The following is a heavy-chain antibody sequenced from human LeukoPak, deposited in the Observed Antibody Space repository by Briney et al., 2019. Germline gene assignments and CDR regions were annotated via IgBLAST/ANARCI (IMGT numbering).Heavy chain of an antibody. Sequence: PSETLSLTCTVSGGSISTYYWSWIRQSAGKGLEWIGRIHTSGSTDYNPSLRSRVTMSVDTSKNQFSLKVSSVTAADTGIYYCARAPEFGSGWLLDCWGQGSLVTVSS. J-gene: IGHJ4*02. CDR3: ARAPEFGSGWLLDC. V-gene: IGHV4-4*07. CDR1: GGSISTYY. CDR2: IHTSGST. D-gene: IGHD6-19*01.